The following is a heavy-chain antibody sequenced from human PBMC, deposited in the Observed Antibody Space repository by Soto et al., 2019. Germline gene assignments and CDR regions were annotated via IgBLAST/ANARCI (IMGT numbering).Heavy chain of an antibody. CDR3: ARDCGVHARFDP. D-gene: IGHD2-8*01. V-gene: IGHV1-18*01. CDR2: ISAYNGNT. Sequence: QVQLVQSGAEVKKPGASVKVSCKASGYTFTSYGISWVRQAPGQGLEWMGWISAYNGNTNYAQKLQGRVTMTPDTATSTAYRELRSLRSDDTAVYYCARDCGVHARFDPWGQGTLVTVSS. J-gene: IGHJ5*02. CDR1: GYTFTSYG.